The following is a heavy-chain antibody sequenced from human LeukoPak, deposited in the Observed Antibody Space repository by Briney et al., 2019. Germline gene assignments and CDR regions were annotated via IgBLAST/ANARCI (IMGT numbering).Heavy chain of an antibody. CDR3: AIYFGDYVSVFFDV. CDR2: IYYSGST. J-gene: IGHJ2*01. D-gene: IGHD4-17*01. Sequence: SETLSLTCTVSGASISSNKYYWGWIRQPPGAGLEWIGSIYYSGSTYYNPSLKSRVTISVETSDNQFSLKLNSATAADTAVYYCAIYFGDYVSVFFDVWGRGTLVTVSS. V-gene: IGHV4-39*01. CDR1: GASISSNKYY.